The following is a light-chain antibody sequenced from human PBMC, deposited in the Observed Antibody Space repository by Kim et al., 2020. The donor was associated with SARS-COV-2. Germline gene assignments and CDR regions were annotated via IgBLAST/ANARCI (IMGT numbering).Light chain of an antibody. Sequence: ALGQTGRITCQGDSLSYYYASWYQQKPGQAPALVIYGKNSRPSGIPDRFSGSSSGNTASLTITGAQAEDEADYYCNSRDSSGNYWVFGGGTRLTVL. CDR2: GKN. CDR1: SLSYYY. J-gene: IGLJ3*02. V-gene: IGLV3-19*01. CDR3: NSRDSSGNYWV.